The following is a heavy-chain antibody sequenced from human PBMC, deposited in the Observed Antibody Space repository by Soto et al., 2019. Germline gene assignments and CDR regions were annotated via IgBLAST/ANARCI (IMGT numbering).Heavy chain of an antibody. D-gene: IGHD2-2*01. CDR2: IIPIFGTA. CDR3: ARVRCSSTSCPRGWFDP. CDR1: GGTFSSYA. Sequence: QVQLVQSGAEVKKPGSSVKVSCKASGGTFSSYAISWVRQAPGQGLEWMGGIIPIFGTANYAQKFQGRVMITADKSTSTAYMELSSLRSEDTAVYYCARVRCSSTSCPRGWFDPWGQGTLVTVSS. J-gene: IGHJ5*02. V-gene: IGHV1-69*06.